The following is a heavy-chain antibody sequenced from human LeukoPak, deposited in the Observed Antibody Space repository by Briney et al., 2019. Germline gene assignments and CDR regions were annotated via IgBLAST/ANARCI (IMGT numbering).Heavy chain of an antibody. CDR2: IYHSGST. CDR1: GYSISSGYY. D-gene: IGHD3-9*01. Sequence: SETLSLTCTVSGYSISSGYYWGWVRQPPGKGLQWIGSIYHSGSTYYNPSLGSRVTISVDTSKNQLSLKLGSVTAADTAVYYCARGSDILPGYTPYYFDYWGQGTLVTVSS. J-gene: IGHJ4*02. CDR3: ARGSDILPGYTPYYFDY. V-gene: IGHV4-38-2*02.